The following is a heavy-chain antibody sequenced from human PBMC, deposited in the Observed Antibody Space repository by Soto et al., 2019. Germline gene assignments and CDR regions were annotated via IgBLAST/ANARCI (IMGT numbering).Heavy chain of an antibody. J-gene: IGHJ4*02. CDR3: AIYHFENIVYQADY. D-gene: IGHD2-15*01. Sequence: GESLKISCKGLGNSFNNWIGWVRQMPGKGLEWVGIIYPGDSDTRYSPSFQGQVTISADKSISTAYLQWSSLKPSDSAMYYCAIYHFENIVYQADYGGPGTRVTVPS. V-gene: IGHV5-51*01. CDR1: GNSFNNW. CDR2: IYPGDSDT.